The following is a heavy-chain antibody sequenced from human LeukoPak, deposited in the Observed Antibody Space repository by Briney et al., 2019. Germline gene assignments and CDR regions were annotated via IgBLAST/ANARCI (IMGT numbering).Heavy chain of an antibody. Sequence: GGSLRLSCAASGFTFTSYAMSWVRQAPGKGLEWVSSISGSSGSTYYADSVKGRFTVSRDNSENTLFLQMNSLRAEDTAVYYCAKMSAGYYDSSGYQFDYWGQGTLVTVSS. CDR1: GFTFTSYA. J-gene: IGHJ4*02. V-gene: IGHV3-23*01. CDR3: AKMSAGYYDSSGYQFDY. D-gene: IGHD3-22*01. CDR2: ISGSSGST.